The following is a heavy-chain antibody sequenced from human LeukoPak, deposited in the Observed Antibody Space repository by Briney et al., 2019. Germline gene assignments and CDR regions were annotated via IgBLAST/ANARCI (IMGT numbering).Heavy chain of an antibody. V-gene: IGHV1-18*01. Sequence: ASVKVSCKASGYTFTSYGITWVRQAPGQGLEWMGWISAYSGNTMYAQKVQGRVTFTTDASTSTAYMDLRSLTSDDTAVYYCARGSRDCSSTSCYAGIHYWGQGTLVTVSS. CDR1: GYTFTSYG. D-gene: IGHD2-2*01. J-gene: IGHJ4*02. CDR2: ISAYSGNT. CDR3: ARGSRDCSSTSCYAGIHY.